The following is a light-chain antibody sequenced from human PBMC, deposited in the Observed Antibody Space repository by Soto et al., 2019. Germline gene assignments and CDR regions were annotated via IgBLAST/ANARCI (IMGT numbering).Light chain of an antibody. J-gene: IGKJ1*01. CDR1: QYVSISF. CDR2: GAS. Sequence: EIALTQPPGTLSLSPGEGATLSCRASQYVSISFLAWIQQKPGLAPRLLIYGASSRPTGIPDRFSGSGSGTDFTLTISRLEPEDFAVYYCQQYARSRTFGQGTKVDI. V-gene: IGKV3-20*01. CDR3: QQYARSRT.